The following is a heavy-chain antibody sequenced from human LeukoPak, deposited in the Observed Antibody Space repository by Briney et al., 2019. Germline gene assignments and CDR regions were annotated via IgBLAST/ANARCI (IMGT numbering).Heavy chain of an antibody. CDR1: GGSISSHY. CDR3: AKEYGYTYGEFDY. D-gene: IGHD5-18*01. CDR2: MHYSGNT. J-gene: IGHJ4*02. V-gene: IGHV4-59*11. Sequence: PSETLSLTCTVSGGSISSHYWSWIRQSPGKGLEWIGFMHYSGNTNSNPSLRSRVTISMDTSKNQFSLKMSSVTAADTAVYYCAKEYGYTYGEFDYWGQGTLVTVSS.